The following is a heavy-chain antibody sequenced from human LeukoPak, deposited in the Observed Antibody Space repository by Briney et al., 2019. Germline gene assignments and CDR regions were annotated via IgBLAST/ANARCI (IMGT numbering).Heavy chain of an antibody. V-gene: IGHV3-23*01. J-gene: IGHJ4*02. CDR1: GFTFSSYA. CDR3: AKRRASTGPGNFDY. Sequence: GGSLRPSCAASGFTFSSYAMSWVRQVPGKGLEWVSGTTGSGDSTYYADSVKGRFTISRSNSKNTLYLQMNSLRAEDTAVYYCAKRRASTGPGNFDYWGQGTLVTVSS. CDR2: TTGSGDST. D-gene: IGHD1-1*01.